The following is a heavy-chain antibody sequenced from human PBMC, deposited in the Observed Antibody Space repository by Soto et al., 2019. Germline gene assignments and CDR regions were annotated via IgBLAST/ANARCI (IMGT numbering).Heavy chain of an antibody. V-gene: IGHV4-31*03. Sequence: QVQLQESGPGLVKPSQTLSLTCPVSGGSISSGGYYWSWIRQHPGKGLEWIGYTYYSGSTYYNPSLESRVTISVDTSKKPFSLKLSSVTAEDTAVYYCASLPRYGSGSYSFQDWGQGPLVTVSS. CDR2: TYYSGST. CDR3: ASLPRYGSGSYSFQD. CDR1: GGSISSGGYY. D-gene: IGHD3-10*01. J-gene: IGHJ4*02.